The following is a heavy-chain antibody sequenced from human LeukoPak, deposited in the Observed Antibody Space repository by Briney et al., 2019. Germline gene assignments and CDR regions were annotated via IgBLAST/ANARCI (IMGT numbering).Heavy chain of an antibody. CDR3: SKDLAPYESSGYYG. V-gene: IGHV3-23*01. CDR1: GFTFSSST. Sequence: GGSLRLSCAASGFTFSSSTLSWVRQAPGKGLEWVSTITTSGDSTYYAVSVKGRFTISRDSSKNTLYLQMNSLRAEDTAVYYCSKDLAPYESSGYYGWGQGTLVTVSS. D-gene: IGHD3-22*01. J-gene: IGHJ4*02. CDR2: ITTSGDST.